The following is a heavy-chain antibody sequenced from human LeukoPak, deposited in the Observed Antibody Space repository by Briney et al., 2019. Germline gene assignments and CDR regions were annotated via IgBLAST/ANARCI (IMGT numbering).Heavy chain of an antibody. J-gene: IGHJ2*01. CDR3: ARGGASGDPAGFDL. V-gene: IGHV4-61*02. CDR1: GGSISSGSYY. D-gene: IGHD4-17*01. Sequence: PSQTLSLTCTVSGGSISSGSYYWSWIRQPAGKRLEWIGRIYTSGSTNYNPSLKSRVTISVDTSKNQFSLKLSSVTAADTAVYYCARGGASGDPAGFDLWGRGTLVTVSS. CDR2: IYTSGST.